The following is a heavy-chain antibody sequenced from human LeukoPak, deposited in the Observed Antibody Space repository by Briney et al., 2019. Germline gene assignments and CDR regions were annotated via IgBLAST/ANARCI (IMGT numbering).Heavy chain of an antibody. CDR2: SSSSGTTI. J-gene: IGHJ4*02. Sequence: PGGSLTLSCAASGFTFSTYEMNWVRHAPRKGLEWVSYSSSSGTTIYYAESVKGRFNISRDNAKNSLHLQMNSLRAEDTALYYCARGDSSSWYCLDYWGQGTLVTVSS. CDR3: ARGDSSSWYCLDY. D-gene: IGHD6-13*01. V-gene: IGHV3-48*03. CDR1: GFTFSTYE.